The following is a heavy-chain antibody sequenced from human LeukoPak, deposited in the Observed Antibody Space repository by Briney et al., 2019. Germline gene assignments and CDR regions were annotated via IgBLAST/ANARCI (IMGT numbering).Heavy chain of an antibody. CDR2: FSGSGGST. CDR3: AKSSPPPLRS. V-gene: IGHV3-23*01. CDR1: RFTFSSYA. Sequence: GGTLRLSCAASRFTFSSYAMSWVRQAPGKGLEWVSAFSGSGGSTYYADSVKGRFTISRDNSKNTLYLQMNSLRAEDTAVYYCAKSSPPPLRSWGQGTLVTVSS. J-gene: IGHJ5*02.